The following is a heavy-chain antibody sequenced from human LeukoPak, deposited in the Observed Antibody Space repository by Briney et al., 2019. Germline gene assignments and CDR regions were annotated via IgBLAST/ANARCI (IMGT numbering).Heavy chain of an antibody. D-gene: IGHD3-22*01. Sequence: GGALRLSCAASGFTFNSYEMNWVRQAPGKGLEWVSYISSSGSTIYYADSVKGRFTISRDNAKNSLYLQMNSLRAEDTAVYYCARSSPYDSSGYYPAGYYWGQGTLVTVSS. J-gene: IGHJ4*02. V-gene: IGHV3-48*03. CDR3: ARSSPYDSSGYYPAGYY. CDR2: ISSSGSTI. CDR1: GFTFNSYE.